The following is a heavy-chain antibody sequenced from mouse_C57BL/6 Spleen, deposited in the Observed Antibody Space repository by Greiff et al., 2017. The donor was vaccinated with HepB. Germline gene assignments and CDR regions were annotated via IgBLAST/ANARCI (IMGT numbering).Heavy chain of an antibody. CDR3: ARQGSNPFAY. CDR2: ISSGGSYT. J-gene: IGHJ3*01. Sequence: EVQRVESGGDLVKPGGSLKLSCAASGFTFSSYGMSWVRQTPDKRLEWVATISSGGSYTYYPDSVKGRFTISRDNAKNTLYLQMSSLKSEDTAMYYCARQGSNPFAYWGQGTLVTVSA. CDR1: GFTFSSYG. V-gene: IGHV5-6*01. D-gene: IGHD2-5*01.